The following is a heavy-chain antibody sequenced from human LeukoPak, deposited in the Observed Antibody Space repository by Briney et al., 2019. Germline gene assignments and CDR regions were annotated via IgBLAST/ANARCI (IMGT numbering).Heavy chain of an antibody. Sequence: GGSLRLSCAASGFTFSSYWMHWVRQAPGKGLEYVSAINSNGGRTYYADSVKGRLTISRDNSKNTLFLQMSSLRVEDTAVYYCVKDLYYDDSGYYSGAFDYWGQGTLVTVSS. CDR2: INSNGGRT. CDR3: VKDLYYDDSGYYSGAFDY. J-gene: IGHJ4*02. CDR1: GFTFSSYW. V-gene: IGHV3-64D*06. D-gene: IGHD3-22*01.